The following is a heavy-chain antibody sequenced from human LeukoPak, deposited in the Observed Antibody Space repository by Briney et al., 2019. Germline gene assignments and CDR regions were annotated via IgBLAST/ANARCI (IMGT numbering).Heavy chain of an antibody. Sequence: GGSLRLSCAASGFTFSSYGMHWVRQAPGKGLEWVAVISYDGSNKYYADSVKGRFTISRDNSKNTLYLQMNSLRAEDTAVYYCAKGSGSVPRWGQGTLVTVSS. CDR3: AKGSGSVPR. CDR1: GFTFSSYG. CDR2: ISYDGSNK. V-gene: IGHV3-30*18. D-gene: IGHD3-22*01. J-gene: IGHJ4*02.